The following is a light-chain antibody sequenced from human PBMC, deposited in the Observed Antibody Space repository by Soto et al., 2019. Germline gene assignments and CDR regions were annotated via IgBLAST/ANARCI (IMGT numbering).Light chain of an antibody. CDR2: EVN. CDR1: SSDIGGYNY. J-gene: IGLJ1*01. V-gene: IGLV2-14*01. Sequence: QSALTQPASVSGSPGQSITVSCTGTSSDIGGYNYVSWYQHHPGKAPQLIIYEVNLRPSGVSDRFSASKSGDTASLTISGLQAGYEADYYCCSYSTSNTHNYVFGTGTKLTVL. CDR3: CSYSTSNTHNYV.